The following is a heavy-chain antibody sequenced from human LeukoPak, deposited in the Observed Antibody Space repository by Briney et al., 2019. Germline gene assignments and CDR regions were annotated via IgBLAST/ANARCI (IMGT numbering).Heavy chain of an antibody. D-gene: IGHD3-3*01. V-gene: IGHV1-2*02. CDR1: GSTFTGYY. CDR3: ARIAIFGVVINRFTY. Sequence: ASVKVSCKASGSTFTGYYMHWVRQAPGQGLEWMGWINPNSGGTNYAQKFQGRVTMTRDTSISTAYMELSRLRSDDTAVYYCARIAIFGVVINRFTYWGQGTLVTVSS. CDR2: INPNSGGT. J-gene: IGHJ4*02.